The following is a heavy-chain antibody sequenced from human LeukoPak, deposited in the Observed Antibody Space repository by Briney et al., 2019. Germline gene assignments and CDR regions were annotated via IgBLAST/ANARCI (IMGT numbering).Heavy chain of an antibody. V-gene: IGHV1-18*01. D-gene: IGHD4-23*01. CDR1: GYTFTSYG. J-gene: IGHJ4*02. Sequence: GASVKVSCKASGYTFTSYGISWVRQAPGQGLEWMGWISAYSGNTNYAQKLQGRVTMTTDTSTSTAYMELRSLRSDDTAVYHCARTPTTVVRYDYWGQGTLVTVSS. CDR2: ISAYSGNT. CDR3: ARTPTTVVRYDY.